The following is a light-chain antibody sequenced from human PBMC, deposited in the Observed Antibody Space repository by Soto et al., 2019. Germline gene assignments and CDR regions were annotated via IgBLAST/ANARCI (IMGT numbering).Light chain of an antibody. V-gene: IGLV4-69*01. Sequence: QPVLTQSPSASASLGASVKLTCTLSSGHSSYAIAWHQQQPEKGPRYLMKLNSDGSHSKGDGIPDRFSGSSSGAERYLTISSRQSEDEAGYYCQTWGTGVWVFGGGPKLTVL. CDR3: QTWGTGVWV. CDR2: LNSDGSH. CDR1: SGHSSYA. J-gene: IGLJ3*02.